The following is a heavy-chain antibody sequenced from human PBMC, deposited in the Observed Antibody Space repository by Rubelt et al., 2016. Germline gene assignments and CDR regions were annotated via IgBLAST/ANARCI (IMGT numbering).Heavy chain of an antibody. D-gene: IGHD6-13*01. J-gene: IGHJ4*02. Sequence: QVQLQQWGAGLLKPSETLSLTCAVYGGSFSGYYWSWIRQPPGKGLEWIGEINLGGSTTYNPSLKSRVTISVDTSKNQFSLRLSSVTAADTAVYYCARGVPGYSSTCYRQWGQGTLVTVSS. CDR1: GGSFSGYY. CDR3: ARGVPGYSSTCYRQ. CDR2: INLGGST. V-gene: IGHV4-34*01.